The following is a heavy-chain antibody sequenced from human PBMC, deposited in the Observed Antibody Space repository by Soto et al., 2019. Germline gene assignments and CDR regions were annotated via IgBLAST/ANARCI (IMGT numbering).Heavy chain of an antibody. V-gene: IGHV1-69*10. CDR3: VRAAKRYFDY. J-gene: IGHJ4*02. Sequence: ASVKVSCKASGGTYNTFAISWVRQAPGQGLEWMGGIIPVLGPAFYAQKFQGRVTITADKSTTTAYLELTSLRSEDTAVYYCVRAAKRYFDYWGQGTLVTVSS. CDR2: IIPVLGPA. CDR1: GGTYNTFA.